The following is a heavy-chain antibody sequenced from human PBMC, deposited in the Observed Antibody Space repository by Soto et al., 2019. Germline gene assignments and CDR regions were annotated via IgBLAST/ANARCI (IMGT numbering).Heavy chain of an antibody. CDR1: GYTFTSYD. CDR2: MNPNSGNT. J-gene: IGHJ6*03. V-gene: IGHV1-8*01. Sequence: GASVKVSCKASGYTFTSYDINWVRQATGQGLEWMGWMNPNSGNTGYAQKFQGRVTMTRNTSISTAYMELSGLRSEDTAVYYCGSSGSGYYYMDVWGKGTTVTVSS. CDR3: GSSGSGYYYMDV. D-gene: IGHD1-1*01.